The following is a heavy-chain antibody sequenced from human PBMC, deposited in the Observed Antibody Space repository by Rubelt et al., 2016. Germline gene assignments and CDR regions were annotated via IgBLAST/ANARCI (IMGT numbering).Heavy chain of an antibody. J-gene: IGHJ4*02. Sequence: QVQLVQSGAEVKKPGSSVKVSCKASGGTFSSYAISWVRQAPGQGLEWMGGTIPIFGTANYAQKFQGRVTITADESTSAAYMGLSSLRSEDTAVYYGARGSGSYTFDCWGQGTLVTVSS. CDR3: ARGSGSYTFDC. D-gene: IGHD1-26*01. CDR2: TIPIFGTA. CDR1: GGTFSSYA. V-gene: IGHV1-69*01.